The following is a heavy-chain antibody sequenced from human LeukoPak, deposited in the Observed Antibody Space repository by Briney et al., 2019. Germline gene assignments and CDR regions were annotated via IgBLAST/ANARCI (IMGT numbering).Heavy chain of an antibody. V-gene: IGHV3-7*03. CDR2: IKQDGSEK. CDR3: ASGLELDY. CDR1: TFTFSNYK. Sequence: PGGSLRLSCAASTFTFSNYKMSWVRQAPGKGLEWVANIKQDGSEKYYVDSVKGRFTISRDNAKTSLYLQMNSLRAEDTAVYYCASGLELDYWGQGTLVTVSS. J-gene: IGHJ4*01.